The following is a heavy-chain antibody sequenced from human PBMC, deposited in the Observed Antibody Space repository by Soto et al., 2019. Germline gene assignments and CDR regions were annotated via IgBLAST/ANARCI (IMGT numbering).Heavy chain of an antibody. V-gene: IGHV3-23*01. CDR3: ARRGSGSYYDY. D-gene: IGHD1-26*01. J-gene: IGHJ4*02. Sequence: EVQLLESGGGLVQPGGSLRLSCAASGFTFSSYAMRWVRQATVKGLEWVSAISGSGDGTYYADSVKGRFTISRDNSKNTLYLHMNSLRAEDTAVYYFARRGSGSYYDYWGQGTLVTVSS. CDR1: GFTFSSYA. CDR2: ISGSGDGT.